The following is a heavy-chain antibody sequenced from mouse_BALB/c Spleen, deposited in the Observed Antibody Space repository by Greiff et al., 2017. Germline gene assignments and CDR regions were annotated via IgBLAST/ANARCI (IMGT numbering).Heavy chain of an antibody. J-gene: IGHJ3*01. Sequence: VQLQQSGAELVRPGSSVKISCKASGYAFSSYWMNWVKQRPGQGLEWIGQIYPGDGDTNYNGKFKGKATLTADKSSSTAYMQLSSLTSEDSAVYFCARETTARFAYWGQGTLVTVSA. D-gene: IGHD1-2*01. CDR2: IYPGDGDT. V-gene: IGHV1-80*01. CDR1: GYAFSSYW. CDR3: ARETTARFAY.